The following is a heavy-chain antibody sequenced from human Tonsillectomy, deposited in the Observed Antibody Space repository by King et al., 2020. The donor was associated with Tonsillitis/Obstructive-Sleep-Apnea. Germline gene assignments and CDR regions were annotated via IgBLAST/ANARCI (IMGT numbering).Heavy chain of an antibody. V-gene: IGHV3-43*02. J-gene: IGHJ6*03. CDR2: ISGGGENT. D-gene: IGHD3-10*01. Sequence: VQLVESGGGVVQPGGSLRLSCAASGFTFDDYAMHWVRQTPGRGLEWVSLISGGGENTYSADSVRGRFTISRDNSKNSLYLQMNSLRTEDTALYYCAKVIVPGDLRLGGGHYYYYMDVWGKGTTVTVSS. CDR1: GFTFDDYA. CDR3: AKVIVPGDLRLGGGHYYYYMDV.